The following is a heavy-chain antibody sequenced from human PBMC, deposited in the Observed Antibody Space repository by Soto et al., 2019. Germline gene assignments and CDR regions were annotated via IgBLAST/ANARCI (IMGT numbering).Heavy chain of an antibody. J-gene: IGHJ4*02. CDR1: GVSVTTSGVG. Sequence: QITLRESGPTLVQPTQTLTLTCTLSGVSVTTSGVGVGWIRQPPGKALEWLALIYWDDDKRFSPSLKSRLAITRDTSKNQGVMTMTDMAPVDTAIYYCAHRQRTVVVGAPFDLWGQGSQVTVSS. CDR2: IYWDDDK. CDR3: AHRQRTVVVGAPFDL. V-gene: IGHV2-5*02. D-gene: IGHD2-15*01.